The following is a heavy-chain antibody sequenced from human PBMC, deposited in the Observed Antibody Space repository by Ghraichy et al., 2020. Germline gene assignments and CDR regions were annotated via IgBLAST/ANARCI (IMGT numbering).Heavy chain of an antibody. CDR1: GFTFSSYW. CDR3: ARPYGSGPEDAFDI. CDR2: IKQDGSEK. Sequence: GGSLRLSCAASGFTFSSYWMSWVRQAPGKGLEWVANIKQDGSEKYYVDSVKGRFTISRDNAKNSLYLQMNSLRAEDTAVYYCARPYGSGPEDAFDIWGQGTMVTVSS. D-gene: IGHD3-10*01. V-gene: IGHV3-7*01. J-gene: IGHJ3*02.